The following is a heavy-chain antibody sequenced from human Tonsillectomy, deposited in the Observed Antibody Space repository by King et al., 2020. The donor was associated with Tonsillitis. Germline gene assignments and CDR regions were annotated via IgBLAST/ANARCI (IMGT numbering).Heavy chain of an antibody. CDR1: GFTFSSYW. CDR2: IKQDGSEK. CDR3: ARDLTFGVVIYYYYGMDV. J-gene: IGHJ6*02. D-gene: IGHD3-3*01. V-gene: IGHV3-7*01. Sequence: VQLVESGGGLVQPGGSLRLSCAASGFTFSSYWMSWVRQAPGKGLEWVANIKQDGSEKYYVDSVKGRFTISRDNAKNSLYLQMNSLRAEDTAVYYCARDLTFGVVIYYYYGMDVWGHGTTVTVSS.